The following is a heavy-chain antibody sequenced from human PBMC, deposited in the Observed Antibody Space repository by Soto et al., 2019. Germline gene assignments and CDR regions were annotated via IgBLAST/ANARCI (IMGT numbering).Heavy chain of an antibody. CDR3: ATGIAVAGTHYYYGMDV. CDR1: GYSFTSYW. D-gene: IGHD6-19*01. CDR2: IYPGDSDT. Sequence: PGESLKISCKGSGYSFTSYWIGWVRQMPGKGLEWMGIIYPGDSDTRYSPSFQGQVTISADKSISTAYLQWSSLKASDTAMYYCATGIAVAGTHYYYGMDVWGQGTTVTVS. J-gene: IGHJ6*02. V-gene: IGHV5-51*01.